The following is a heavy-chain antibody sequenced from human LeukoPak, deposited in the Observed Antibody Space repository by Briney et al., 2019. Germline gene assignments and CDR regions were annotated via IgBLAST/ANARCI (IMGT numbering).Heavy chain of an antibody. CDR2: ISGSGGST. V-gene: IGHV3-23*01. J-gene: IGHJ4*02. CDR3: AKDLRYFDWLLSALGY. D-gene: IGHD3-9*01. Sequence: GGSLRLSCAASGFTFSSYAMSSVRQAPGKGLEWVSAISGSGGSTYYADSVKGRFTISRDNSKNTLYLQMNSLRAEDTAVYYCAKDLRYFDWLLSALGYWGQGTLVTVSS. CDR1: GFTFSSYA.